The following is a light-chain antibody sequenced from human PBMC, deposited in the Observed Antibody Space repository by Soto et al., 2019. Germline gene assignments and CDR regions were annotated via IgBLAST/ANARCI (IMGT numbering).Light chain of an antibody. Sequence: QSALTQPASVSGSPGQSITISCTGTSSDVGGYNYVSWYQQHPGKAPKVMIYDVSNRPSGVSNRFSGPKSGNTASLTISGLQAEDEADYYCSSYTSSSTAWVFGGGTKVTVL. V-gene: IGLV2-14*01. CDR3: SSYTSSSTAWV. J-gene: IGLJ3*02. CDR1: SSDVGGYNY. CDR2: DVS.